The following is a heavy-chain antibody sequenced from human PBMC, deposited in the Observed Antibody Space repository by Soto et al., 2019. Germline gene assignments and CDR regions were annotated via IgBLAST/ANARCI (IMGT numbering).Heavy chain of an antibody. CDR2: TSDYNGNT. V-gene: IGHV1-18*01. J-gene: IGHJ4*02. Sequence: QVQLVQSGAEVKKPGASVKVSCKASGYTFTSYGISWLRQAPGQGLERMGWTSDYNGNTNYAQKLQRRATMTTDTPTSTAYMELRSLRSDDTAVYYCARGTTVETGHYWGQGTLVTVAS. CDR3: ARGTTVETGHY. CDR1: GYTFTSYG. D-gene: IGHD4-17*01.